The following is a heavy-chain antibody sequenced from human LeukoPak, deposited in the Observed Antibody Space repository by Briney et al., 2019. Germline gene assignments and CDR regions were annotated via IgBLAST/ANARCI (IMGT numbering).Heavy chain of an antibody. Sequence: PSETLSLTCTVSGGSISSYYWSWIRQPAGKGLEWIGRIYTSGSTKYNPSLKSRVTMSVDTSKNQFSLKLSSVTAADTAVYYCAREDIVVVPAASYFDLWGRGTLVTVSS. CDR3: AREDIVVVPAASYFDL. CDR2: IYTSGST. J-gene: IGHJ2*01. V-gene: IGHV4-4*07. CDR1: GGSISSYY. D-gene: IGHD2-2*01.